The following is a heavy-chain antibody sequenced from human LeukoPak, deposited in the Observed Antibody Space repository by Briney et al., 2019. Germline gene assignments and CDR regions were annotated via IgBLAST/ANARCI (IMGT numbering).Heavy chain of an antibody. J-gene: IGHJ4*02. V-gene: IGHV3-23*01. CDR3: ARGGAEWELLYGQGEFDY. Sequence: GGSLRLSCAASRFTFSSYAMNWVRQAPGKGLQWVSTVISGGERTNYADSVKGRFTVSRDNSKNTLYLQMNSLRPEDTAVYFCARGGAEWELLYGQGEFDYWGQGTLVTVSS. CDR2: VISGGERT. CDR1: RFTFSSYA. D-gene: IGHD1-26*01.